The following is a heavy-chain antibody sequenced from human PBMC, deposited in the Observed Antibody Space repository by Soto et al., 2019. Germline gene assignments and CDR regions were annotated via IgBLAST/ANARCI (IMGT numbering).Heavy chain of an antibody. CDR1: GYNFTNHW. D-gene: IGHD3-22*01. Sequence: GESLKISCKGSGYNFTNHWIGWVRQMPGKGLERMAIIYPADSDTRYSPSFQGQVTISADKSISTAYLQWSSLKASDTAMYYCVRPDSSGYYVYWGQGTLVTVSS. J-gene: IGHJ4*02. V-gene: IGHV5-51*01. CDR2: IYPADSDT. CDR3: VRPDSSGYYVY.